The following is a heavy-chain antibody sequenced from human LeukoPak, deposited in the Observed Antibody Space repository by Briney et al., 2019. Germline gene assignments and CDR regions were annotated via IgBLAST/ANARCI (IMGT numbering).Heavy chain of an antibody. CDR3: ARRPYGDLDY. CDR2: IYPGDSDT. CDR1: GYSFTSYW. J-gene: IGHJ4*02. V-gene: IGHV5-51*01. D-gene: IGHD4-17*01. Sequence: GESLKISCKGSGYSFTSYWIGWVRQLPGKGLEWMGIIYPGDSDTRYSSSFKGQVTISDDKSISTAYLQWSSMKASDTDMYYCARRPYGDLDYWGQGTLVTVSS.